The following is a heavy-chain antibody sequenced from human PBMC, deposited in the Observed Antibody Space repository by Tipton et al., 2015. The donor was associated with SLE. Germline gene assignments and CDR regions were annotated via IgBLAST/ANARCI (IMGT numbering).Heavy chain of an antibody. Sequence: SLRLSCTASGFTFFNYAMHWVRQAPGKGLEWVSLISYEGSTKLYADSVKGRFTISRDNSKNTLYLQMNSLRTDDTAVYYCAAFDLWSGPHRGGMDLWGQGTAVTVSS. CDR2: ISYEGSTK. CDR1: GFTFFNYA. CDR3: AAFDLWSGPHRGGMDL. J-gene: IGHJ6*02. V-gene: IGHV3-30-3*01. D-gene: IGHD3-3*01.